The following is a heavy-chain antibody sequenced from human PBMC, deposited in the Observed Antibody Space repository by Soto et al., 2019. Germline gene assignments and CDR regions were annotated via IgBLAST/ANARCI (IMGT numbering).Heavy chain of an antibody. CDR1: GGSFSGYY. D-gene: IGHD6-19*01. Sequence: PSETLSLTCAVYGGSFSGYYWSWIRQPPGKGLEWIGEINHSGSTNYNPSLKSRVTLSVDTSKNQFSLKLSSVTAADTVVYYCARGSYSSGWYSWYFQHWGQGTLVTVSS. CDR2: INHSGST. V-gene: IGHV4-34*01. CDR3: ARGSYSSGWYSWYFQH. J-gene: IGHJ1*01.